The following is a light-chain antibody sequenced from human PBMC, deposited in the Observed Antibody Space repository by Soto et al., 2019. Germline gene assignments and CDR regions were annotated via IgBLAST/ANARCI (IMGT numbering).Light chain of an antibody. CDR3: AAWDDSLNGPV. V-gene: IGLV1-44*01. Sequence: QSVLTQPPSASGTPGQRVTISCSGGSSNIGTNTVNWYQQLPGTAPKLLIYISDQRPSGVPDRFSGSKSGASASLAISGLQSEDEAVYYCAAWDDSLNGPVFGGGTKLTVL. CDR1: SSNIGTNT. J-gene: IGLJ2*01. CDR2: ISD.